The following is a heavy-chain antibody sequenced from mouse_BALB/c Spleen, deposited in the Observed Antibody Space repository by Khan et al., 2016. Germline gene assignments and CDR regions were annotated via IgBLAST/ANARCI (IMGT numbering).Heavy chain of an antibody. CDR2: IWAGGST. Sequence: QVQLKESGPGLVAPSQSLSITCTVSGFSLTSYGVHWVRQTPGKGLEWLGVIWAGGSTNYNSDLMSRRSISKDNYKCQDFLKMNSLQTDDSAMYYCARNYYWCQGTTLTVSS. CDR3: ARNYY. J-gene: IGHJ2*01. V-gene: IGHV2-9*02. CDR1: GFSLTSYG.